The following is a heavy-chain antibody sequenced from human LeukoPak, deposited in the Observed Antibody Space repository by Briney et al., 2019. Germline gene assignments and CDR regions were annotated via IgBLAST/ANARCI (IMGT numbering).Heavy chain of an antibody. Sequence: GGSLRLSCAASGFTVSSNYMSWVRQAPGEGLEWVSVIYSGGSTYYADSVKGRFTISRDNSKNTLYLQMNSLRAEDTAVYYCARDNRITSDAFDIWGQVTMVTVSS. CDR3: ARDNRITSDAFDI. CDR1: GFTVSSNY. J-gene: IGHJ3*02. CDR2: IYSGGST. V-gene: IGHV3-53*01. D-gene: IGHD2/OR15-2a*01.